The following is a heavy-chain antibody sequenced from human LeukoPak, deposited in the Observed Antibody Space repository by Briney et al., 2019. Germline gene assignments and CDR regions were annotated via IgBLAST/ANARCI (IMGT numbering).Heavy chain of an antibody. Sequence: PGGSLRLSCAASGLTFSDHYMSWIRQAPGKGLEWLSYISGSGSHTNYADSVKGRFTISRDYVKNSLYLQMDSLRAEDTAVYYCARDYYGSGSLRYFDLWGRGTLVTVSS. V-gene: IGHV3-11*05. D-gene: IGHD3-10*01. CDR2: ISGSGSHT. J-gene: IGHJ2*01. CDR3: ARDYYGSGSLRYFDL. CDR1: GLTFSDHY.